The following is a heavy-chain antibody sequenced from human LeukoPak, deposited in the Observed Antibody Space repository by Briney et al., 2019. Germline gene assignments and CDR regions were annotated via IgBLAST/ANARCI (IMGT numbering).Heavy chain of an antibody. CDR2: MNPNSGNT. V-gene: IGHV1-8*02. CDR1: GYTFTGYY. Sequence: GASVKVSCKASGYTFTGYYMHWVRQAPGQGLEWMGWMNPNSGNTGYAQKFQGRVTMTRNTSISTAYMELSSLRSEDTAVYYCARMNGLGNYYYYMDVWGKGTTVTISS. J-gene: IGHJ6*03. D-gene: IGHD3/OR15-3a*01. CDR3: ARMNGLGNYYYYMDV.